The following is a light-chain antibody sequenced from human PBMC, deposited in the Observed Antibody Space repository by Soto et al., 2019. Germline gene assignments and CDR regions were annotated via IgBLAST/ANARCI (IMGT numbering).Light chain of an antibody. CDR3: QQYNNWPPLT. CDR2: SAS. J-gene: IGKJ4*01. CDR1: QSVSSN. Sequence: EIVMTQSPATLSVSPGERATLSCRASQSVSSNLAGYQQKPGQAPRLLIYSASTRATGIPASFSGSGSGTQFTLTTSNLESEDFAVYYSQQYNNWPPLTFGGAIKVEIK. V-gene: IGKV3-15*01.